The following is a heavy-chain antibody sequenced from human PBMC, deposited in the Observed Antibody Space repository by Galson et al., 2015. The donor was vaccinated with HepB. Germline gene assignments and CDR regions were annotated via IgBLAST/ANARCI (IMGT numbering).Heavy chain of an antibody. D-gene: IGHD6-19*01. CDR3: ARATAVAGWGDAFDI. J-gene: IGHJ3*02. V-gene: IGHV4-39*07. CDR1: GGSISSSSYY. CDR2: IYYSGST. Sequence: ETLSLTCTVSGGSISSSSYYWGWIRQPPGKGLEWIGSIYYSGSTYYNPSLKSRVTISVDTSKNQFSLKLSSVTAADTAVYYCARATAVAGWGDAFDIWGQGTTVTVSS.